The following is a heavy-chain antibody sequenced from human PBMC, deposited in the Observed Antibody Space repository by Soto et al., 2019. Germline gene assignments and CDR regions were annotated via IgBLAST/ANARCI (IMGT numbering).Heavy chain of an antibody. CDR2: TYYRSKWYN. J-gene: IGHJ6*02. CDR3: AREQLVRLRYYYYGMDV. D-gene: IGHD6-6*01. V-gene: IGHV6-1*01. CDR1: GDSVSSNSAA. Sequence: SQTLSLTCAISGDSVSSNSAAWSWIWQFPSRGLEWLGRTYYRSKWYNDYAVSVKSRITINPDTSKNQFSLQLNSVTPEDTAVYYCAREQLVRLRYYYYGMDVWGQGTTVTVS.